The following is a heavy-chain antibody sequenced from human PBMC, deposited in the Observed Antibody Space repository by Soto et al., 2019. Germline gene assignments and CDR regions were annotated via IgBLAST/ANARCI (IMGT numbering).Heavy chain of an antibody. V-gene: IGHV1-69*01. J-gene: IGHJ4*02. Sequence: QVQLVQSGADVKKPRSSAKVSCKASGGTFSSYRINWVRQAPGQGLEWVGGIVPIYRTADYAQKFQGRVTITADESARTSYMELRSLKSQDTAVYYCVRDSGAKLSSSWGQGTLVSVSS. D-gene: IGHD6-13*01. CDR1: GGTFSSYR. CDR3: VRDSGAKLSSS. CDR2: IVPIYRTA.